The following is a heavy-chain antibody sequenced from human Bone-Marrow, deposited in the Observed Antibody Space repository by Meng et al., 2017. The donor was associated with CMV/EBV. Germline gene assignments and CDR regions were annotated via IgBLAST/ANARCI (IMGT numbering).Heavy chain of an antibody. D-gene: IGHD2-2*01. V-gene: IGHV4-39*07. CDR3: VRGSGVVVPAAIDY. CDR2: IYYSGST. Sequence: SETLSLTCTVSGGSISSSSYYWGWIRQPPGKGLEWIGSIYYSGSTYYNPSLKSRVTISVDTSKNQFSLKLSSVTAADTAVYYCVRGSGVVVPAAIDYWGQGTRVTGSS. J-gene: IGHJ4*02. CDR1: GGSISSSSYY.